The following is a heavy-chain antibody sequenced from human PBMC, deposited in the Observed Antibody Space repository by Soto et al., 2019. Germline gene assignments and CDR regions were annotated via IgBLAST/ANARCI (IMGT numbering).Heavy chain of an antibody. D-gene: IGHD3-3*01. J-gene: IGHJ5*02. CDR3: ARGRGVDPLSLTYYAFWSGYGNWFDP. CDR1: GGTFSSYA. CDR2: IIPIFGTA. Sequence: SVKVSCKASGGTFSSYAISWVRQAPGQGLEWMGGIIPIFGTANYAQKFQGRVTITADESTSTAYMELSRLRSDDPAVYYCARGRGVDPLSLTYYAFWSGYGNWFDPWAREPWSPSPQ. V-gene: IGHV1-69*13.